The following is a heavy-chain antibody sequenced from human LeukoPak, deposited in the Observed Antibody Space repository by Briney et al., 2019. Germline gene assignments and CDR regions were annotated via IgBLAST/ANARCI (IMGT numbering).Heavy chain of an antibody. J-gene: IGHJ6*02. D-gene: IGHD1-26*01. CDR1: DGSINSYY. Sequence: SETLSLTCSVSDGSINSYYWNWIRRPPGKGLEWIGYIYYNGNTNYSPSLKSRVTMSVDTSKNLFSLKESSVTAADTAVYYCARGRSNYYGMDFWGQGTTVTVSS. CDR2: IYYNGNT. CDR3: ARGRSNYYGMDF. V-gene: IGHV4-59*01.